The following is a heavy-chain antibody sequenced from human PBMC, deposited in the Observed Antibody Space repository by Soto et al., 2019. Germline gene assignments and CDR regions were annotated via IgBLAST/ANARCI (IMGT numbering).Heavy chain of an antibody. V-gene: IGHV4-59*01. CDR3: ARAGRLGEKGAFDI. D-gene: IGHD3-16*01. CDR2: IYYSGST. J-gene: IGHJ3*02. Sequence: SETLSLTCTVSGGSISSYYWSWIRQPPGKGLEWIGYIYYSGSTNYNPSLKSRVTISVDTSKNQFSLKRSSVTAADTSVYYCARAGRLGEKGAFDIWGQGTMVTVSS. CDR1: GGSISSYY.